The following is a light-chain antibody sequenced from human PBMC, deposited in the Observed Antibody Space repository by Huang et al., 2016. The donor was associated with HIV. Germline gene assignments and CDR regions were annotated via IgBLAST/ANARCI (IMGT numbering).Light chain of an antibody. J-gene: IGKJ5*01. CDR3: QQSYSALSS. V-gene: IGKV1-39*01. CDR2: SAS. CDR1: QSISTY. Sequence: IQMTQSPTSLSASVGDRVSIVCRASQSISTYLNWYQQKPGKAPKLLISSASTLHSGLPARFSGSGSGTEFTLTIRGLQLDDFATYYCQQSYSALSSFGPGTRL.